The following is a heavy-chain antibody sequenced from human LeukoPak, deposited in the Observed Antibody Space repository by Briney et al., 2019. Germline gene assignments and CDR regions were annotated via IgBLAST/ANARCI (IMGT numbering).Heavy chain of an antibody. V-gene: IGHV1-69*13. CDR1: GGTFSSYA. CDR2: IIPIFGTA. Sequence: RASVKVSCKASGGTFSSYAISWVRQAPGQGLEWMGGIIPIFGTANYAQKFQGRVTITADESTSTAYMELSSLRSEDTAVYYCARDSYGFHGWFDPWGQGTLVTVSS. CDR3: ARDSYGFHGWFDP. D-gene: IGHD5-18*01. J-gene: IGHJ5*02.